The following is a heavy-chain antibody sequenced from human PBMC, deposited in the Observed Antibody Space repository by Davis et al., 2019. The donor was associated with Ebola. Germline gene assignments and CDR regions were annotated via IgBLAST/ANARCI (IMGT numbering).Heavy chain of an antibody. V-gene: IGHV1-18*04. CDR2: INPHNGNT. CDR3: ARAQFPTTSDH. CDR1: GYTFTNYG. J-gene: IGHJ4*02. Sequence: AASVKVSCKASGYTFTNYGITWVRQAPGQGLEWMGWINPHNGNTNYAQNVQGRVTMTTDTSTTTAYMEVGSLRSDDTAVYYCARAQFPTTSDHWVQGTLVTVSS. D-gene: IGHD1-1*01.